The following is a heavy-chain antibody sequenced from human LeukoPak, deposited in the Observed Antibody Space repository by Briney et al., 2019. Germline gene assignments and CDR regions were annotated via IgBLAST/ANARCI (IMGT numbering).Heavy chain of an antibody. D-gene: IGHD5-18*01. J-gene: IGHJ4*02. Sequence: ASVKVSCKASGYTFTSYDINWVRQATGQGLEWMGWMNPNSGNTGYAQKFQGRVTMTRNTSISTAYMELSSLRSEDTAVYYCARALGGYSYAGNYFDYWGQGTLVTVSS. V-gene: IGHV1-8*01. CDR3: ARALGGYSYAGNYFDY. CDR1: GYTFTSYD. CDR2: MNPNSGNT.